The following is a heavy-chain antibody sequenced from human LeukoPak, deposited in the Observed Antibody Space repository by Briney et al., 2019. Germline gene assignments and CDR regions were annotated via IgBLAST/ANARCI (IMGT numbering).Heavy chain of an antibody. CDR2: IYYSGST. J-gene: IGHJ3*02. CDR3: ASGPYGSGPGDAFDI. V-gene: IGHV4-30-4*08. D-gene: IGHD3-10*01. Sequence: SETLSLTYTVSGGSISSGDYYWSWIRQPPGKGLEWIGYIYYSGSTYYNPSLKSRVTISVDTSKNQFSLKLSSVTTADTAVYYCASGPYGSGPGDAFDIWGQGTMVTVSS. CDR1: GGSISSGDYY.